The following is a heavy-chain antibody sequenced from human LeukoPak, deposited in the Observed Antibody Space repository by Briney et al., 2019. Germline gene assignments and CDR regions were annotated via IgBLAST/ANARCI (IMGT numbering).Heavy chain of an antibody. Sequence: GESLNISCKGSGSNFTNYWIGWVRQLPGKGLEWMGMIYPGDSESKYSPSFQGQVTISADKSISTTYLQWGSLKASDTAMYYCARSTYDKYGDDYWGQGTLVTVSS. CDR3: ARSTYDKYGDDY. V-gene: IGHV5-51*01. D-gene: IGHD3-10*01. J-gene: IGHJ4*02. CDR1: GSNFTNYW. CDR2: IYPGDSES.